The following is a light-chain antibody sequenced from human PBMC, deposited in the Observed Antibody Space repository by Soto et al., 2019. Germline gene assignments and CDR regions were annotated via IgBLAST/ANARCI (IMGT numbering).Light chain of an antibody. CDR2: EVS. V-gene: IGLV2-14*01. J-gene: IGLJ2*01. CDR1: GSDAGGYNY. CDR3: SSYTSSTTLGVL. Sequence: QSALTQPASVSGSPGQSITISCTGTGSDAGGYNYVSWYQQHPGKAPKLMIYEVSNRPSGVSNRFSSSKSGNTASLTISGLQAEDEAAYYCSSYTSSTTLGVLFGGGTKLTVL.